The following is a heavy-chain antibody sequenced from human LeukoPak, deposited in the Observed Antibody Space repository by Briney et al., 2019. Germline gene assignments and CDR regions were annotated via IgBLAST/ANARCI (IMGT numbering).Heavy chain of an antibody. Sequence: SETLSLTCTVFGASVGSAGYHWSWIRQPPGGGLEWIGYIYYISNTNYNPSLKSRVTMSVDPSKNQFSLKLNSVTAADTAVYYCARTQSQSGSYRYYFGYWGQGTLVTVSS. CDR1: GASVGSAGYH. D-gene: IGHD1-26*01. CDR2: IYYISNT. CDR3: ARTQSQSGSYRYYFGY. V-gene: IGHV4-61*08. J-gene: IGHJ4*02.